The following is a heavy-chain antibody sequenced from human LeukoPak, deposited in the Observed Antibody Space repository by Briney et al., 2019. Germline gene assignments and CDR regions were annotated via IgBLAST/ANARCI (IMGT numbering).Heavy chain of an antibody. V-gene: IGHV3-7*01. J-gene: IGHJ4*02. CDR2: IKQVGSET. CDR3: SGDWDGKTGGDVRDY. CDR1: GFTFSNYW. D-gene: IGHD3-10*01. Sequence: PGGSPRPSCAASGFTFSNYWISWGGRAPRQGLEGVANIKQVGSETYYVDSVKGRFIISRDKAKTSQYLQMNSLRVDATAAYYYSGDWDGKTGGDVRDYWGEGTPVTVSS.